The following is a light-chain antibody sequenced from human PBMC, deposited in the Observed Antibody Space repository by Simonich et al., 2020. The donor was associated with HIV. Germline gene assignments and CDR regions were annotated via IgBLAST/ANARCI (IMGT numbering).Light chain of an antibody. CDR2: WAS. CDR1: QSVLYSSHNKNY. Sequence: DIVMTQSPDSLAVSLGERATINCKSSQSVLYSSHNKNYLAWYQQKPGQPPKLLIYWASTRESGVPDRFSGSGSGTDFTLTISGLQAEDVAVYYCQQYYSTPLTFGGGTKVEIK. J-gene: IGKJ4*01. V-gene: IGKV4-1*01. CDR3: QQYYSTPLT.